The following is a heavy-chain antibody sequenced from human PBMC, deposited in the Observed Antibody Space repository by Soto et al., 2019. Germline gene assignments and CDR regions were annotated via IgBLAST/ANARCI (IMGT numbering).Heavy chain of an antibody. CDR1: GYTITGYY. Sequence: QVQLVQSGAEVKKPGASVKVSCKASGYTITGYYMHWVRQAPGQGLEWMGWINPKSGGTDYAQKFQGRVTMTRDTSSSSAYMELSSLRSDDTAVYYCAKANSGDDDEFDYWGQGTQVTVSS. CDR3: AKANSGDDDEFDY. J-gene: IGHJ4*02. CDR2: INPKSGGT. V-gene: IGHV1-2*02. D-gene: IGHD5-12*01.